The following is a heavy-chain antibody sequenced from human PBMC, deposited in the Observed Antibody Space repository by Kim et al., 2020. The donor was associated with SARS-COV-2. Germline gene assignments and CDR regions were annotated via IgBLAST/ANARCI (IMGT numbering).Heavy chain of an antibody. D-gene: IGHD5-12*01. Sequence: ASVKVSCKASGYTFTNYYMHWVRQAPGQGLEWMGTINPSGGSTYYAQKFQGRVTMTMDTSTSTVYMVLSSLRSEDTAVYYCARDRGYSGYEDSTGYYYGMDVWGQGTTVTVSS. CDR3: ARDRGYSGYEDSTGYYYGMDV. CDR1: GYTFTNYY. V-gene: IGHV1-46*01. CDR2: INPSGGST. J-gene: IGHJ6*02.